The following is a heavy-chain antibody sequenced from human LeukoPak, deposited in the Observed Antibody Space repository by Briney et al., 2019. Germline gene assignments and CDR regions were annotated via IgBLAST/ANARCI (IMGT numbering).Heavy chain of an antibody. V-gene: IGHV3-49*04. CDR1: GFTFGDYA. Sequence: PGGSLRLSCTASGFTFGDYAMSWVRQAPGKGLEGVGFIRSKAYGGTTEYAASVKGRFTISRDDSKSIAYLQMNSLNTEDTAVYYCTRVRLIDYYDSSGYHDYWGQGTLVTVSS. CDR2: IRSKAYGGTT. D-gene: IGHD3-22*01. J-gene: IGHJ4*02. CDR3: TRVRLIDYYDSSGYHDY.